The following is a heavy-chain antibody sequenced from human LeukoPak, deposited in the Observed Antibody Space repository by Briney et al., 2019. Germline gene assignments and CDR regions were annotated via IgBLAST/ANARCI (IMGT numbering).Heavy chain of an antibody. Sequence: SETLSLTCAVYGGSFSGYYWSWIRQPPGKGLEWIGEINHSGSTNYNPSLKSRVTISVDTSKNQFSLKLSSVTAADTAVYYCVRDIRARYLDYWGQGTLVTVSS. D-gene: IGHD6-6*01. J-gene: IGHJ4*01. CDR2: INHSGST. CDR3: VRDIRARYLDY. V-gene: IGHV4-34*01. CDR1: GGSFSGYY.